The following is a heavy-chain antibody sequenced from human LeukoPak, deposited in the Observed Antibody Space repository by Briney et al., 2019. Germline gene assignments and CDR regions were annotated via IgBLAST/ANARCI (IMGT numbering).Heavy chain of an antibody. CDR3: ARDEQWLGHFDY. CDR1: GFTFSSYS. J-gene: IGHJ4*02. Sequence: GGSLRLSCAAAGFTFSSYSMNWVRQAPGKGLEWVSSISSSSSYIYYAYSVRCRFTTSRDNAKNSLYPQMNSLRAEDTAVYYCARDEQWLGHFDYWGQGTLVTVSS. V-gene: IGHV3-21*01. CDR2: ISSSSSYI. D-gene: IGHD6-19*01.